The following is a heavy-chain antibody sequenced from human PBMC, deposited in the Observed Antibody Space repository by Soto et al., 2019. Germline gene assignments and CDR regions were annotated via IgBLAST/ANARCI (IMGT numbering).Heavy chain of an antibody. J-gene: IGHJ5*01. D-gene: IGHD2-15*01. CDR3: SVAGQLNYCFVDGRPGTRVSDS. Sequence: GESLRHSSAASGVTFSSYAMHWVRQAPGKRLEWVAVISYDGSNKYYADSVKGRFTISRDNSKNTLYLQMNSLRAEDTAVYYCSVAGQLNYCFVDGRPGTRVSDS. V-gene: IGHV3-30-3*01. CDR1: GVTFSSYA. CDR2: ISYDGSNK.